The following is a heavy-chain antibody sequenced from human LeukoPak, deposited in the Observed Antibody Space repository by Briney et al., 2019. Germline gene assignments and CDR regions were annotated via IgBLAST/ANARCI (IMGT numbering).Heavy chain of an antibody. CDR2: IYYSGST. CDR1: GGSFSGYY. CDR3: ARDLGSGFDP. D-gene: IGHD3-10*01. J-gene: IGHJ5*02. Sequence: PSETLSLTCAVYGGSFSGYYWSWIRQPPGKGLEWIGYIYYSGSTNYNPSLKSRVTISVDTSKNQFSLKLSSVTAADTAVYYCARDLGSGFDPWGQGTLVTVSS. V-gene: IGHV4-59*01.